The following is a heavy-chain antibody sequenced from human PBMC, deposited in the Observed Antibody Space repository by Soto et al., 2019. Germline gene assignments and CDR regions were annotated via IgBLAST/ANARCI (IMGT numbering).Heavy chain of an antibody. CDR1: GYTLTELS. CDR2: FDPEDGET. CDR3: ATGYCSGGSCYPWFDP. V-gene: IGHV1-24*01. J-gene: IGHJ5*02. Sequence: GASVKVSCKVSGYTLTELSMHLVRQAPGKGLEWMGGFDPEDGETIYAQKFQCRVTMTEDTSTDTAYMELSSLRSEDTAVYYCATGYCSGGSCYPWFDPWGQGTLVTVSS. D-gene: IGHD2-15*01.